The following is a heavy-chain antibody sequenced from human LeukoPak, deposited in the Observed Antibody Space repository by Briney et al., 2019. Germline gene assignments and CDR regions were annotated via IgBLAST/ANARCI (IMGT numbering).Heavy chain of an antibody. CDR3: ARAYYYGSGSYDY. CDR1: GGSFSGYY. CDR2: INHSGST. J-gene: IGHJ4*02. V-gene: IGHV4-34*01. D-gene: IGHD3-10*01. Sequence: PSETLSLTCAVYGGSFSGYYWSWIRQPPGKGLEWIGEINHSGSTNYNPSLKNRVTISVDTSKNQFSLKLSSVTAADTAVYYCARAYYYGSGSYDYWGQGTLVTVSS.